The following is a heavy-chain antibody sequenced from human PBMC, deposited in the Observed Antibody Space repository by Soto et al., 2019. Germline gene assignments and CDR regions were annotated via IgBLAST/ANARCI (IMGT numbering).Heavy chain of an antibody. CDR1: GGSFSGYY. CDR3: ARRDYDFWSGYLSYYYYGMDV. CDR2: INHSGST. D-gene: IGHD3-3*01. V-gene: IGHV4-34*01. Sequence: LSLTCAVYGGSFSGYYWSWIRQPPGKGLEWIGEINHSGSTNYNPSLKSRVTISVDTSKNQFSLKLSSVTAADTAVYYCARRDYDFWSGYLSYYYYGMDVWGQGTTVTVS. J-gene: IGHJ6*02.